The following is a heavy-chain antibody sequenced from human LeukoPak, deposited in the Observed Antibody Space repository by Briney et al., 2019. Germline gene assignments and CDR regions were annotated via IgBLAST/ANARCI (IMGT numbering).Heavy chain of an antibody. CDR1: GFSILTYS. Sequence: GGSLRLSCAASGFSILTYSMNWVRQAPGKGLEWVSYISSGSSTIFYAASVKGRFTISRDNAKNSLYLQMNSLRDDDTAVYYCAGSPPVYGSGSDYPNPFDYWGQGTLVTVSS. J-gene: IGHJ4*02. CDR3: AGSPPVYGSGSDYPNPFDY. V-gene: IGHV3-48*02. D-gene: IGHD3-10*01. CDR2: ISSGSSTI.